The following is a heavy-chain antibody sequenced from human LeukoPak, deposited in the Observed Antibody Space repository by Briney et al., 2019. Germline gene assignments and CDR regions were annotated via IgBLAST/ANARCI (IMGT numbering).Heavy chain of an antibody. J-gene: IGHJ4*02. CDR3: ARARIDY. Sequence: TGGGPRLSRVGSRFTFCCYLMTWVRQAPGKGLEWVANIKDDGSEKYSVDSVKGRFTISRDNAKNLLYLQMSSLRAEDTAVYYCARARIDYWGQGTLVTVSS. V-gene: IGHV3-7*04. D-gene: IGHD1-14*01. CDR2: IKDDGSEK. CDR1: RFTFCCYL.